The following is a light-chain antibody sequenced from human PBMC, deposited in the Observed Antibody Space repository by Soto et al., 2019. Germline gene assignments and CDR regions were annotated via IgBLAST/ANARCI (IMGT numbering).Light chain of an antibody. CDR2: LVT. CDR1: SSDVGGYNY. Sequence: QSVLTQPPSASGSPGQSVTISCTGTSSDVGGYNYVSWHQQHPGKAPKLLIYLVTKRPSGVPDRFSGSKSGNTASLTVSGLQAEDEADYYCSSYAGSNNLRVFGGGTKLTVL. J-gene: IGLJ2*01. V-gene: IGLV2-8*01. CDR3: SSYAGSNNLRV.